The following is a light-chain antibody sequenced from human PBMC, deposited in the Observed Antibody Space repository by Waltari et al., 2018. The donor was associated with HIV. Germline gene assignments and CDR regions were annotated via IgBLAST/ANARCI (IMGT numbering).Light chain of an antibody. CDR2: KVS. V-gene: IGKV2-30*01. CDR3: MQGTHWPYT. J-gene: IGKJ2*01. Sequence: GVMTQSPLSLPVTLGQPDSISCRPSQSLKSKDGVTYLNWFQQRPGQSPRRLIYKVSNRDSGVPDRFSGSGSDTDFTLKISRVEAEDFGVYYCMQGTHWPYTFGQGTKLEIK. CDR1: QSLKSKDGVTY.